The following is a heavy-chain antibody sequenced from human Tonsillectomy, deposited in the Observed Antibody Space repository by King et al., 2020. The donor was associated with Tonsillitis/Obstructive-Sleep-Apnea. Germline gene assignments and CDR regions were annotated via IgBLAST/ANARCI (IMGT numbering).Heavy chain of an antibody. D-gene: IGHD2-2*01. CDR2: INHSGST. J-gene: IGHJ5*02. Sequence: QVQLQQWGAGLLKPSETLSLTCAFYSGSFSGYFWSWVRQPPGRGLEWIGEINHSGSTNYTPSLKSRVTISVDTSKNQFSLRLSSVTAADTAVYYCARGEYCTTPSCSREESWGQGTLVTVSS. CDR3: ARGEYCTTPSCSREES. V-gene: IGHV4-34*01. CDR1: SGSFSGYF.